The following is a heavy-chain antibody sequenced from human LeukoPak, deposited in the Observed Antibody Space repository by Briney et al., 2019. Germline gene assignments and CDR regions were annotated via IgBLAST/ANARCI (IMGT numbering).Heavy chain of an antibody. CDR3: ARGRAPGYYFDY. J-gene: IGHJ4*02. CDR1: GFPFTSYW. Sequence: GGSLRLSCAASGFPFTSYWMVWVRQAPGKGLEWVANINDDGSEKNYLESLKGRFTISRDNAKNSLYLQMNSLRAEDTAVYYCARGRAPGYYFDYWGQGTLVTVSS. CDR2: INDDGSEK. V-gene: IGHV3-7*01.